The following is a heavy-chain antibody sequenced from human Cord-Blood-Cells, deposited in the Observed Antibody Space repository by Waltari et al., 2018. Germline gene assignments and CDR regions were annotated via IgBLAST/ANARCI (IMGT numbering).Heavy chain of an antibody. CDR1: GGSFSGYY. CDR2: INHRGST. Sequence: QVQLQQWGAGLLKPSETLSLTCAVYGGSFSGYYWSWIRQPPGKGLEWIGEINHRGSTNDHPSLKSRVTIAVDTSKNQFSLKLGCVTVADTAVYYWAVQWELSWFDPWGQGTLVTVSS. V-gene: IGHV4-34*01. D-gene: IGHD1-26*01. J-gene: IGHJ5*02. CDR3: AVQWELSWFDP.